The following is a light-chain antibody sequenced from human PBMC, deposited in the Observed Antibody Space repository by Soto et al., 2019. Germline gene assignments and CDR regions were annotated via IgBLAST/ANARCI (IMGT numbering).Light chain of an antibody. CDR1: QGVSNY. V-gene: IGKV1-27*01. CDR3: QKYNSSPRT. J-gene: IGKJ3*01. CDR2: ATS. Sequence: GDRVPITCRASQGVSNYLAWYQHKPGKVPKLLIYATSTLQSGVPSRFSGSGSGTDFTFTISSLQPEDVATYYCQKYNSSPRTFGPGTKVDI.